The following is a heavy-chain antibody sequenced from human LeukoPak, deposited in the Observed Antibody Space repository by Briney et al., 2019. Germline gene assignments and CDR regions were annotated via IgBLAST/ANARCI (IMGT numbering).Heavy chain of an antibody. CDR1: GYTFTGYY. CDR3: ARDSSGSYSPGLADY. CDR2: INPNSGGT. D-gene: IGHD1-26*01. Sequence: ASVKVSCKASGYTFTGYYMHWVRQAPGQGLEWMGWINPNSGGTNYAQKFQGRVTMTRDTSISTAYMELSRLRSDDTAVYYCARDSSGSYSPGLADYWAREPWSPSPQ. J-gene: IGHJ4*02. V-gene: IGHV1-2*02.